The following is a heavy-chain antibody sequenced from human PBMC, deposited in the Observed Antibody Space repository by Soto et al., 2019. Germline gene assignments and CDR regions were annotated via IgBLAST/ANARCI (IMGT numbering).Heavy chain of an antibody. CDR3: VKGEYYYDSSGYYPFDY. CDR1: GFTFSSYS. D-gene: IGHD3-22*01. V-gene: IGHV3-48*01. CDR2: ISSSSGTI. Sequence: QPGGSLRLSCAASGFTFSSYSMNWVRQAPGKGLEWVSYISSSSGTIYYADSVKGRFTISRDNAKNSLYLQMNSLRAEDTAVYYCVKGEYYYDSSGYYPFDYWGQGT. J-gene: IGHJ4*02.